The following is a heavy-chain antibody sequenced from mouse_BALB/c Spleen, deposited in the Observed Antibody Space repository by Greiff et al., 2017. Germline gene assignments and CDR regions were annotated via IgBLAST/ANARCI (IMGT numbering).Heavy chain of an antibody. Sequence: VQLQQSGPGLVAPSQSLSITCTVSGFSLTSYGVHWVRQPPGKGLEWLGVIWAGGSTNYNSALMSRLSISKDNSKSQVFLKMNSLQTDDTAMYYCARDSLTGTRGYFDYWGQGTTLTVSS. J-gene: IGHJ2*01. CDR1: GFSLTSYG. CDR3: ARDSLTGTRGYFDY. V-gene: IGHV2-9*02. CDR2: IWAGGST. D-gene: IGHD4-1*01.